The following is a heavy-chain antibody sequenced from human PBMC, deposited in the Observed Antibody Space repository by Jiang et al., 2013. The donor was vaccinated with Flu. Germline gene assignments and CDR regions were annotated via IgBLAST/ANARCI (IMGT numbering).Heavy chain of an antibody. D-gene: IGHD3-10*01. CDR2: IKSKTDGGTT. CDR3: TTEERIYGSGADYYYGMDV. V-gene: IGHV3-15*01. Sequence: QLVESGGGLVKPGGSLRLSCAASGFTFSNAWMSWVRQAPGKGLEWVGRIKSKTDGGTTDYAAPVKGRFTISRDDSKNTLYLQMNSLKTEDTAVYYCTTEERIYGSGADYYYGMDVWGQGTTVTVSS. J-gene: IGHJ6*02. CDR1: GFTFSNAW.